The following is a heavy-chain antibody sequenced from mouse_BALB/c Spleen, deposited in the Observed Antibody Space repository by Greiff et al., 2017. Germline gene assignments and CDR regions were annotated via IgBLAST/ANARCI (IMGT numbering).Heavy chain of an antibody. V-gene: IGHV1-9*01. CDR2: ILPGSGST. D-gene: IGHD2-1*01. CDR1: GYTFSSYW. Sequence: QVQLQQSGAELMKPGASVKISCKATGYTFSSYWIEWVKQRPGHGLEWIGEILPGSGSTNYNEKFKGKATFTADTSSNTAYMQLSSLTSEDSAVYYCAREGGPYGNYEAMDYWGQGTSVTVSS. J-gene: IGHJ4*01. CDR3: AREGGPYGNYEAMDY.